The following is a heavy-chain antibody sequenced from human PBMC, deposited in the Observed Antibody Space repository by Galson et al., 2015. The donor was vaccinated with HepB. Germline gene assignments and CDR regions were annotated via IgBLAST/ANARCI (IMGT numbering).Heavy chain of an antibody. D-gene: IGHD3-9*01. CDR3: TTDYDILTGYYEN. V-gene: IGHV3-15*07. J-gene: IGHJ4*02. Sequence: SLRLSCAASGFTFSNAWMNWVRQAPGKGLEWVGRIKSKTDGGTTDYAAPVKGRFTISRDDSKNTLYLQMNSLKTEDTAVYYCTTDYDILTGYYENWGQGTLVTVSS. CDR2: IKSKTDGGTT. CDR1: GFTFSNAW.